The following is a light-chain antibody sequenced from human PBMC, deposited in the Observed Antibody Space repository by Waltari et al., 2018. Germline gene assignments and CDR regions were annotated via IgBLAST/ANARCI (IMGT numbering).Light chain of an antibody. Sequence: SVLTQPPSASGTPGQRVTISCSGTSSNIGRNSVNWYQQVPGTAPKLLIYNNSQRPSVVPDRFSGSKSGTSASLDISGLQSEDEADYYCAAWDDSLNGVFGGGTKLTVL. CDR3: AAWDDSLNGV. CDR1: SSNIGRNS. J-gene: IGLJ3*02. CDR2: NNS. V-gene: IGLV1-44*01.